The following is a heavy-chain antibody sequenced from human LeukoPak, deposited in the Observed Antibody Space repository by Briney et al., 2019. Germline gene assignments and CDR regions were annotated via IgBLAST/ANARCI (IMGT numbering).Heavy chain of an antibody. CDR3: ARGRLRWPNGPYYFDY. J-gene: IGHJ4*02. D-gene: IGHD4-23*01. Sequence: NSSETLSLTCTVSGGSVSSGSYYWSWIRQPPGKGLEWIGEINHSGSTNYNPSLKSRVTISVDTSKNQFSLKLSSVTAADTAVYYCARGRLRWPNGPYYFDYWGQGTLVTVSS. V-gene: IGHV4-39*07. CDR1: GGSVSSGSYY. CDR2: INHSGST.